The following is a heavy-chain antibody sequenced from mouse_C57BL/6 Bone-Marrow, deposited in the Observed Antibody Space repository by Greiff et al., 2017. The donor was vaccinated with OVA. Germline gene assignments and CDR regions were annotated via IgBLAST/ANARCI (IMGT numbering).Heavy chain of an antibody. CDR2: IYPGDGDT. Sequence: QVQLQQSGPELVKPGASVKISCKASGYAFSSSWMNWVKQRPGKGLEWIGRIYPGDGDTNYNGKFKGKATLTADKSSSTAYMQLSSLTSEDSAVDCCARVAYYSNYDYWGQGTLVTVSA. D-gene: IGHD2-5*01. CDR3: ARVAYYSNYDY. J-gene: IGHJ3*01. V-gene: IGHV1-82*01. CDR1: GYAFSSSW.